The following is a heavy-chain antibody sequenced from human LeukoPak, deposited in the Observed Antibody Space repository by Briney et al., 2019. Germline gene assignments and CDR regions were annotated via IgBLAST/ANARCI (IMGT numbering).Heavy chain of an antibody. V-gene: IGHV3-23*01. Sequence: GGSLRLSCAASKFTFSTFSMSWVRQAPGKGLEWVSSISGSGGSTYYADSVKGRFTISRDNSKNTLYLQMNSLRAEDTAVYYCAKDRLLVVPKGYPDYWGQGTLVTVSS. CDR2: ISGSGGST. CDR3: AKDRLLVVPKGYPDY. CDR1: KFTFSTFS. D-gene: IGHD3-22*01. J-gene: IGHJ4*02.